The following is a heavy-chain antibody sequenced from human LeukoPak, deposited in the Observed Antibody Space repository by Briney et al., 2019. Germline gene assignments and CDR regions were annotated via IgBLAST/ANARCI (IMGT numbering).Heavy chain of an antibody. CDR3: ARDVSGGNFDY. V-gene: IGHV3-21*01. J-gene: IGHJ4*02. D-gene: IGHD1-14*01. CDR1: GFTFSSYS. Sequence: GGSLRLSCAASGFTFSSYSMNWVRQAPGKGLEWVSSISSSSSYIYYADSVKGRFTISRDNAKNSLYLQMNSLRVEDTAVYYCARDVSGGNFDYWGQGTLVTVSS. CDR2: ISSSSSYI.